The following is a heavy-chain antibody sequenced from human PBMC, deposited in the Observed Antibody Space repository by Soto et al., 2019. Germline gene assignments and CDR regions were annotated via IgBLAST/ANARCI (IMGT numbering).Heavy chain of an antibody. CDR1: GFPFSSYA. D-gene: IGHD6-6*01. Sequence: EVQLLESGGGLVQPGGSLRLSCAASGFPFSSYAMSWVRHAPDKGLEWVSAIDFTGAGTYYADSVKGRFTISRDNSKNTLYLQMSSLRAEDTAVYFCARRFGSSSFYFDYWGQGTLVTVSS. V-gene: IGHV3-23*01. CDR2: IDFTGAGT. CDR3: ARRFGSSSFYFDY. J-gene: IGHJ4*02.